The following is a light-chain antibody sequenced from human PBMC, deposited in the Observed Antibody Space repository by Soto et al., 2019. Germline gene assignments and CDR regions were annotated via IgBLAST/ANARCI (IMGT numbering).Light chain of an antibody. CDR1: QSLRNN. Sequence: IVMTQSPATLSLSPGQRATLSCRASQSLRNNLAWYQQKPGQAPRLLIYHASIRATAIPDRFSASGSGTEFTLTISRLQSEDFAVYCCQQYNDWPQLTFGGGTRVEI. V-gene: IGKV3-15*01. J-gene: IGKJ4*01. CDR3: QQYNDWPQLT. CDR2: HAS.